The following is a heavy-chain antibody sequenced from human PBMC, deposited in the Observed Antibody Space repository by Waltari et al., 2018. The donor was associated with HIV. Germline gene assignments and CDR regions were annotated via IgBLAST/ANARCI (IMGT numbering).Heavy chain of an antibody. CDR1: GLPFSSFA. Sequence: QVQLVESGGGVVQPGRSLRLSCAASGLPFSSFAMYWVRQAPGKGLEWVAVIWYDGSNKYYADSVKGRFTISRDNSKNTLYLQMNSLRAEDTAVYYCARDYSAAAGSPWGQGTLVTVSS. V-gene: IGHV3-33*01. CDR2: IWYDGSNK. D-gene: IGHD6-13*01. CDR3: ARDYSAAAGSP. J-gene: IGHJ5*02.